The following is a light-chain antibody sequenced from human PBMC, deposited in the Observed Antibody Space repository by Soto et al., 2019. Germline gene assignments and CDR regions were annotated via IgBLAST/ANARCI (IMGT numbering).Light chain of an antibody. Sequence: DIQMPQSPPSLSASVGDRITINCRASQQFTSYVNWYQQKDGKAPKLLIFDGSTLQTGVPARFSGTGSGTDFTLTVNGLQPEHFATYYCQQSYGTPPTFGQGTKVDI. CDR3: QQSYGTPPT. V-gene: IGKV1-39*01. CDR1: QQFTSY. CDR2: DGS. J-gene: IGKJ1*01.